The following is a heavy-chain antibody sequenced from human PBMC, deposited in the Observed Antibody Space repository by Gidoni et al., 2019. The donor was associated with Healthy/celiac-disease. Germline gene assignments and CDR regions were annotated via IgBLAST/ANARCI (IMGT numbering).Heavy chain of an antibody. CDR3: ARRIYDSSGYIDY. J-gene: IGHJ4*02. CDR1: GGSFSGYY. CDR2: INHSGST. Sequence: QVQLQQWGAGLLKPSETLSLTCAVYGGSFSGYYWSWIRQPPGKGLEWIGEINHSGSTNYNPSLKSRVTISVDTSKNQFSLKLSSVTAADTAVYYCARRIYDSSGYIDYWGQGTLVTVSS. V-gene: IGHV4-34*01. D-gene: IGHD3-22*01.